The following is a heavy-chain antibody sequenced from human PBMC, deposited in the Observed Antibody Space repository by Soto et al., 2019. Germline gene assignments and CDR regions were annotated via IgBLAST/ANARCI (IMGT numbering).Heavy chain of an antibody. CDR1: GGTFNSYA. Sequence: QVPLVRSGAEVQKPGSSVKVSCKAAGGTFNSYAIFWVRQAPGQGLEWMGGIIPALDSPHYAQSFQGRLTLSADMSTSTAHMDLSSLRSDDTAVYYCARGGAGYLDLWGQGTLVTVSS. CDR2: IIPALDSP. CDR3: ARGGAGYLDL. J-gene: IGHJ4*02. D-gene: IGHD1-26*01. V-gene: IGHV1-69*06.